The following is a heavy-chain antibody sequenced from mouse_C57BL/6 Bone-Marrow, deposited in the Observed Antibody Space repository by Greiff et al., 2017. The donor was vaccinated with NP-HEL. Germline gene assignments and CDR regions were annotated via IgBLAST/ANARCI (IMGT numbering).Heavy chain of an antibody. J-gene: IGHJ4*01. CDR2: ISSGGSYT. D-gene: IGHD1-3*01. CDR1: GFTFSSYG. Sequence: VQLKQSGGDLVKPGGSLKLSCAASGFTFSSYGMSWVRQTPDKRLEWVATISSGGSYTYYPDSVKGRFTISRDNAKNTLYLQMSSLKSEDTAMYYCARLSSWGQGTSVTVSS. V-gene: IGHV5-6*01. CDR3: ARLSS.